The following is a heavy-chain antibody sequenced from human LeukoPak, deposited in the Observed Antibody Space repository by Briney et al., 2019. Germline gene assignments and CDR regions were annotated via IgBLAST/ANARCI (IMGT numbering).Heavy chain of an antibody. CDR1: GFTVSSNY. J-gene: IGHJ4*02. Sequence: GGSLRLSCAASGFTVSSNYMSWVRQAPGKGLEWVSVIYSGVDTYYADSVKGRFTISRDNSKNTLYLQMSTLRAEDTAVYYCARASGYSGYDPFDYWGQGTLVTVSS. V-gene: IGHV3-53*01. CDR2: IYSGVDT. CDR3: ARASGYSGYDPFDY. D-gene: IGHD5-12*01.